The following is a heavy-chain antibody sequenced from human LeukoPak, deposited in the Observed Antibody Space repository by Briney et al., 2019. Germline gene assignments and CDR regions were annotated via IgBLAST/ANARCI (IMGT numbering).Heavy chain of an antibody. D-gene: IGHD3-22*01. V-gene: IGHV4-59*12. J-gene: IGHJ5*02. CDR2: IYYTGST. CDR1: SGSISSYN. Sequence: SETLSLTCTVASGSISSYNCNWPPGKGLEWITYIYYTGSTNYNPSLKSRLTISLDTSKNQFSLKLSSVTAADTAVYYCARRRRAHAQYYYDSSGPNWFDPWGQGTLVTVSS. CDR3: ARRRRAHAQYYYDSSGPNWFDP.